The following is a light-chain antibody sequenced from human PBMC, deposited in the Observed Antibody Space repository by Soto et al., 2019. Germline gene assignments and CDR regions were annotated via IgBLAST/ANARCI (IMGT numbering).Light chain of an antibody. CDR2: GAS. CDR3: QQYNNWPAT. J-gene: IGKJ4*01. CDR1: QSVGSN. V-gene: IGKV3-15*01. Sequence: EILMTQSPATLSVSPGERATLSCRASQSVGSNLAWYQQKPGQAPRLLIYGASTRATGIPARFSGSGSGTEFTLTISSLQSEDFAVYYCQQYNNWPATFGGGTKVEIK.